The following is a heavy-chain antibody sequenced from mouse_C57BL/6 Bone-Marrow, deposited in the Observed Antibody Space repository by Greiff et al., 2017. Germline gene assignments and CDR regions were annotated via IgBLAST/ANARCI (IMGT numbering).Heavy chain of an antibody. CDR3: SRQVTTVLATKYFDV. V-gene: IGHV5-9*01. CDR2: IIGGGGNT. CDR1: GFTFSSYT. J-gene: IGHJ1*03. D-gene: IGHD1-1*01. Sequence: EVKVEESGGGLVKPGGSLKLSCAASGFTFSSYTMSWVRQTPEKRLQWVAAIIGGGGNTYYPDSVKGRFTISRDNDKNILYLQMSSLRSEDTALYYCSRQVTTVLATKYFDVWGTGTTVTVSS.